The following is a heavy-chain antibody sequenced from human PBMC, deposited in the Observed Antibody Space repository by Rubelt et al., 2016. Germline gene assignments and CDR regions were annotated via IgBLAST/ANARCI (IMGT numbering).Heavy chain of an antibody. D-gene: IGHD4-17*01. CDR1: GCSISSSSYY. CDR3: ARHFGYGDLKEDAFDI. J-gene: IGHJ3*02. Sequence: QLQLQESGPGLVKPSETLSLTCTVSGCSISSSSYYWCWIRQPPGKGLEWIGSLYYSGSIYFNPSLKRRVTISVETSKNQFSRRLSSVTAADTAVYYCARHFGYGDLKEDAFDIWGQGTMVTVSS. V-gene: IGHV4-39*01. CDR2: LYYSGSI.